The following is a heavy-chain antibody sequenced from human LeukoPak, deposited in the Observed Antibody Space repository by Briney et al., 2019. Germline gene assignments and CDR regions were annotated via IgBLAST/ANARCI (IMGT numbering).Heavy chain of an antibody. D-gene: IGHD5-18*01. Sequence: HPGGSLRLSCAASGFTVSSNYMSWVRQAPGKGLEWVAVISYDARNKDYADSVKGRFTISRDNSKSTLYLQMSSLRPEDTAVYYCARDQRSNTAVNYYYGMDVWGQGTTVTVSS. CDR2: ISYDARNK. CDR1: GFTVSSNY. V-gene: IGHV3-30*03. J-gene: IGHJ6*02. CDR3: ARDQRSNTAVNYYYGMDV.